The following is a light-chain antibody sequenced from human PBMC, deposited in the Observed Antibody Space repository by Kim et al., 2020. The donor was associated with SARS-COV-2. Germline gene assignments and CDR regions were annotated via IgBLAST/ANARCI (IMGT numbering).Light chain of an antibody. CDR2: GAS. J-gene: IGKJ3*01. CDR1: QSVSSN. V-gene: IGKV3-15*01. CDR3: QHYNNWPPRFT. Sequence: PGERATLSCRASQSVSSNLAWYQQKPGQAPRLLIYGASTRATGIPARFSGSGSGTEFTLTISSLQSEDFAVYYCQHYNNWPPRFTFGPGTKVDIK.